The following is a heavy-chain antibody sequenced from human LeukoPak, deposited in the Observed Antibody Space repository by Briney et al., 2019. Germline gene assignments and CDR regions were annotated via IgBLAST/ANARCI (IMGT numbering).Heavy chain of an antibody. CDR1: GFTFSSYA. Sequence: GGSLRLSCSASGFTFSSYAMHWVRQAPGEALEYVSAISSNGGSTYYADSVKGRFTISRDNSKNTLYLQMSSLRAEDTAVYYCVRDLGYSSSWHYFDYWGQGTLVTVSS. J-gene: IGHJ4*02. D-gene: IGHD6-13*01. V-gene: IGHV3-64D*06. CDR2: ISSNGGST. CDR3: VRDLGYSSSWHYFDY.